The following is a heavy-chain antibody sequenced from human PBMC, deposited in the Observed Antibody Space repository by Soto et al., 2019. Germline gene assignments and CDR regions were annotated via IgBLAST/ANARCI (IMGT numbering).Heavy chain of an antibody. J-gene: IGHJ5*02. V-gene: IGHV1-8*01. CDR2: MNPSTGNT. Sequence: QVQLVQSGAEVKKPGASVKVSCKASGYTFTSYDIIWVRQATGQGLEWMGWMNPSTGNTDSAEKFQGRLTMTRNTSISTVYMELSSLSFEDXXXXXXAXGRIIVAGGFDPWGQGTLVTVSS. D-gene: IGHD6-19*01. CDR3: AXGRIIVAGGFDP. CDR1: GYTFTSYD.